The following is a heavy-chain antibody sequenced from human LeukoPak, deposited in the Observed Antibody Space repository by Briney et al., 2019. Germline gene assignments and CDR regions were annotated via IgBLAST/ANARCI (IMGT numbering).Heavy chain of an antibody. D-gene: IGHD6-19*01. J-gene: IGHJ4*02. Sequence: GGSLRLSCAASGFTFSSYAMHWVRQAPGKGLEWVAVLSYDGSNKYYADSVKGRFTISRDNSKNTLYLQMNSLRAEDTAVYYCARGAVAGRRVDYWGQGTLVTVSS. CDR2: LSYDGSNK. CDR3: ARGAVAGRRVDY. V-gene: IGHV3-30*04. CDR1: GFTFSSYA.